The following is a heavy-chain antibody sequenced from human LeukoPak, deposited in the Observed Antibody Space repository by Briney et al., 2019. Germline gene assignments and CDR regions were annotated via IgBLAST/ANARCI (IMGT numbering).Heavy chain of an antibody. D-gene: IGHD3-10*01. V-gene: IGHV1-2*06. CDR2: INPNSGGT. CDR1: GYTFTGYY. J-gene: IGHJ6*02. CDR3: ARDRGLWFGELQPDYGMDV. Sequence: ASVKVSCTASGYTFTGYYMHWVRQAPGQGLEWMGRINPNSGGTNYAQKFQGRVTMTRDTSISTAYMELSRLRSDDTAVYYCARDRGLWFGELQPDYGMDVWGQGTTVTVSS.